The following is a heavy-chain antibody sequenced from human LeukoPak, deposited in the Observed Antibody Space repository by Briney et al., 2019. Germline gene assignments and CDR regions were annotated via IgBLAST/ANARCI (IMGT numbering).Heavy chain of an antibody. CDR2: FDPEDGET. CDR1: GYTLTELS. Sequence: ASVKVSCKVSGYTLTELSMHWVRQAPGKGLEWMGGFDPEDGETIYAQKFQGRATMTEDTSTDTAYMELSSLRSEDTAVYYCATVHGGDYYDSSGYRTNWFDPWGQGTLVTVSS. V-gene: IGHV1-24*01. CDR3: ATVHGGDYYDSSGYRTNWFDP. D-gene: IGHD3-22*01. J-gene: IGHJ5*02.